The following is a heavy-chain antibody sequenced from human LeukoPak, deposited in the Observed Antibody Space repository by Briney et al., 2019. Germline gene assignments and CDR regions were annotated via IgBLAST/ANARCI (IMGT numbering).Heavy chain of an antibody. CDR3: TRDPPGWP. D-gene: IGHD2-15*01. CDR1: EDSVSSNSAA. CDR2: TYYRSKWHN. V-gene: IGHV6-1*01. J-gene: IGHJ5*02. Sequence: SQALSLTCAISEDSVSSNSAAWNWIRQSPSRGLEWLGRTYYRSKWHNEYAVSVKGRITVNPDTSKNQFTLQLNSVTPDDTAVYYCTRDPPGWPWGQGTLVTVSS.